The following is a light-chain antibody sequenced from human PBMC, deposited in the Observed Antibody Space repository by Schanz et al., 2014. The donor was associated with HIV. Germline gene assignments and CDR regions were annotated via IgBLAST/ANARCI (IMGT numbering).Light chain of an antibody. J-gene: IGLJ2*01. Sequence: QSVLTQPPSVSALPGQRVTISCSGGALNVGDNSVSWYQQFPGTAPRLLIYDNTQRPSGTPDRFSGSKFGTSATLGLTGLQPGDEADYFCGTWDSGLSLVLFGGGTKLTVL. CDR1: ALNVGDNS. CDR3: GTWDSGLSLVL. CDR2: DNT. V-gene: IGLV1-51*01.